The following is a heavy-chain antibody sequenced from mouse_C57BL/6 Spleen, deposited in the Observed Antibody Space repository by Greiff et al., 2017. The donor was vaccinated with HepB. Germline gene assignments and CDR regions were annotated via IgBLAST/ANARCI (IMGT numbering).Heavy chain of an antibody. Sequence: GGGLVQPKGSLKLSCAASGFSFNTYAMNWVRQAPGKGLEWVARIRSKSNNYATYYADSVKDRFTISRDDSESMLYLQMNNLKTEDTAMYYCVRSAQATLFAYWGQGTLVTVSA. CDR1: GFSFNTYA. CDR3: VRSAQATLFAY. CDR2: IRSKSNNYAT. J-gene: IGHJ3*01. D-gene: IGHD3-2*02. V-gene: IGHV10-1*01.